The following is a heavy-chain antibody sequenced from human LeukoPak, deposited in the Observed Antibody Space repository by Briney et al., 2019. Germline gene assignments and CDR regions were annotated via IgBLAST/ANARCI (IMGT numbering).Heavy chain of an antibody. J-gene: IGHJ4*02. V-gene: IGHV3-48*03. D-gene: IGHD5-24*01. CDR2: ISITGITT. CDR3: AKKTLDGYFDY. CDR1: GFTFSSFE. Sequence: PGGSLRLSCAASGFTFSSFEMNWVRQAPGKGLEWVSYISITGITTYYADSVKGRFTISRDNSKNTLYLQMNSLRAEDTAVYYCAKKTLDGYFDYWGQGTLVTVSS.